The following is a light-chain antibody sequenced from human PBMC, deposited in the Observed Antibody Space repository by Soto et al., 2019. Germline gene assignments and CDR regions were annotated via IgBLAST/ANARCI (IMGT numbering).Light chain of an antibody. CDR2: AAS. CDR3: QQSYSTPPT. Sequence: DIQMTQSPSPLSASVGDRVTITCRASQSISSYLNWYQQKPGKAPKLLIYAASNLQSGVPSRFSGSGSGTDFTLTISSLQPEDFATYYCQQSYSTPPTFGQGTKVEIK. CDR1: QSISSY. V-gene: IGKV1-39*01. J-gene: IGKJ1*01.